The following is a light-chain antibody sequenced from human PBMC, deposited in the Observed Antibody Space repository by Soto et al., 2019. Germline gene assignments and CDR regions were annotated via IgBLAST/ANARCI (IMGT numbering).Light chain of an antibody. J-gene: IGKJ1*01. CDR1: QSVRNNY. CDR2: GAS. V-gene: IGKV3-20*01. CDR3: QQYGSSPRT. Sequence: EIVLTQSPGTLSLSPGERATLSCRASQSVRNNYLAWYQQRPGQAPRLLIYGASSRATGIADRFSGSGSGTDFALTIGRLEPEDFAVYYCQQYGSSPRTFGQGTKVEIK.